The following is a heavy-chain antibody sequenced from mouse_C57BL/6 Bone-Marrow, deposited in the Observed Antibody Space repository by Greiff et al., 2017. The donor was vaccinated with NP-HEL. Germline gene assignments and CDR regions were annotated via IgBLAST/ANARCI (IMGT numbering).Heavy chain of an antibody. J-gene: IGHJ1*03. CDR3: VRHDYGSSPYFDV. V-gene: IGHV10-1*01. D-gene: IGHD1-1*01. CDR2: IRSKSNNYAT. Sequence: DAGGGLVQPKGSLKLSCAASGFSFNTYAMNWVRQAPGKGLEWVARIRSKSNNYATYYADSVKDRFTISRDDSESMLYLQMNNLKTEDTAMYYCVRHDYGSSPYFDVWGTGTTVTVSS. CDR1: GFSFNTYA.